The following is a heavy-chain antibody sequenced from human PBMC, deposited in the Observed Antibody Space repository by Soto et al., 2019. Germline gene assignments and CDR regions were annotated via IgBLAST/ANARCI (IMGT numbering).Heavy chain of an antibody. CDR2: ISAYNGNT. D-gene: IGHD5-18*01. Sequence: ASVKVSCKASGYTFTSYGISWVRQAPGQGLEWMRWISAYNGNTNYAQKLQGRVTMTTDTSTSTAYMELRSLRSDDTAVYYCARTRIQLWFSWFDPWGQGTLVTVSS. J-gene: IGHJ5*02. CDR1: GYTFTSYG. V-gene: IGHV1-18*01. CDR3: ARTRIQLWFSWFDP.